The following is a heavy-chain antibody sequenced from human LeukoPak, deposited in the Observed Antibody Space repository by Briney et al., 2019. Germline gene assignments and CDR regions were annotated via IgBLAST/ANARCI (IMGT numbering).Heavy chain of an antibody. J-gene: IGHJ6*02. Sequence: GGSLRLSCAASGFTFSSYGMHWVRQAPGKGLEWVAFIRYDGSNKYYADSVKGRFTISRDNSKNTLYLQMNSLRAEDTAVYHCATHWHGSVWYYGMDVWGQGTTVTVSS. D-gene: IGHD3-10*01. CDR1: GFTFSSYG. V-gene: IGHV3-30*02. CDR2: IRYDGSNK. CDR3: ATHWHGSVWYYGMDV.